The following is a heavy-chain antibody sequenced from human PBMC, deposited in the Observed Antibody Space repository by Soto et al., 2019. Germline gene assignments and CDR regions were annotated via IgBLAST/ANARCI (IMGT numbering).Heavy chain of an antibody. J-gene: IGHJ4*02. V-gene: IGHV3-74*01. CDR1: GFTFSRYW. D-gene: IGHD2-8*02. CDR2: INSDGSSK. CDR3: VRTSLVVSAATREDY. Sequence: EVQLVESGGGLVQPGGYLSLSCAASGFTFSRYWMNWVSKAPGKGLVWVSRINSDGSSKSYADSVKGRLTISRDNANNTLYLQMNSLRAEDTAVYYCVRTSLVVSAATREDYWGQGTLVTVSS.